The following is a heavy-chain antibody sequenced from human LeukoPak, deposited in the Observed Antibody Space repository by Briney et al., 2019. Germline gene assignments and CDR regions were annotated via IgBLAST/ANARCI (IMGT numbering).Heavy chain of an antibody. V-gene: IGHV4-59*08. Sequence: SETLSPTCTVSGGSISSYYWSWIRQPPGKGLEWIGYIYYSGSTNYNPSLKSRVTISVDTSKNQFSLKLSSVTAADTAVYYCARHVWFGELSEFDYWGQGTLVTVSS. CDR1: GGSISSYY. D-gene: IGHD3-10*01. CDR2: IYYSGST. J-gene: IGHJ4*02. CDR3: ARHVWFGELSEFDY.